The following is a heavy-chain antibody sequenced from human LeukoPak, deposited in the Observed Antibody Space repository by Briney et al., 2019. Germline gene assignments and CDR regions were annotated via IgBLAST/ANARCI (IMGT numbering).Heavy chain of an antibody. V-gene: IGHV3-48*03. Sequence: GGSLRLSCAASGFIFNRYEMTWVRQAPGKGLEWVSYISSSGSTMYYAVSVQGRFTVFRDDAKNSLYLQMNSLRAEDTAVYYCARGPTYYDSSGYYYYFDYWGQGTLVTVSS. J-gene: IGHJ4*02. CDR2: ISSSGSTM. CDR1: GFIFNRYE. D-gene: IGHD3-22*01. CDR3: ARGPTYYDSSGYYYYFDY.